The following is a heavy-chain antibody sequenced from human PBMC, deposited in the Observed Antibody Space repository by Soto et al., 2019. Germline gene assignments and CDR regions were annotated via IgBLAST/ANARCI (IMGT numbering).Heavy chain of an antibody. CDR3: ARGFHFYYYYGMDV. D-gene: IGHD3-3*02. CDR2: INHSGST. J-gene: IGHJ6*02. V-gene: IGHV4-34*01. Sequence: PSETLSLTCAVYGGSFSGYYWSWIRQPPGKGLEWIGEINHSGSTNYNPSLKSRVTISVDTSKNQFSLKLSSVTAADTAVYYCARGFHFYYYYGMDVWGQGTTVTVS. CDR1: GGSFSGYY.